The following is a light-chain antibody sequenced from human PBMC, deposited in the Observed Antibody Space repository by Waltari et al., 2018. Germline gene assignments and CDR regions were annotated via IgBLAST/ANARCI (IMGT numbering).Light chain of an antibody. CDR1: NLGNRY. V-gene: IGLV3-1*01. CDR3: QVWDNNIVV. CDR2: QDK. J-gene: IGLJ2*01. Sequence: SYDLTQPPSVSVSTGQTASITCSGDNLGNRYVSWIQQRPGQSPFLVMYQDKKRPSGIPERFSGSNSGNTATLTVSGAQAMDEADYYCQVWDNNIVVFGVGTKLTVL.